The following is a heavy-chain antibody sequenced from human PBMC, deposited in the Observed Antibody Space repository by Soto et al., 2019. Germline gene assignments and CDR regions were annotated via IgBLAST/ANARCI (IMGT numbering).Heavy chain of an antibody. CDR3: ATDDYGIFPY. CDR1: GYPFTTYY. V-gene: IGHV1-2*02. J-gene: IGHJ4*02. D-gene: IGHD3-10*01. Sequence: HVQLVQSGTEVKKPGASVRVSCMVSGYPFTTYYIHWVRQAPGQGLEWMGWIDPRSGGTVYEQKFQGRVTMTRDTSISTVYMDLSWLTSDDTALYYCATDDYGIFPYWGQGSLVTVSS. CDR2: IDPRSGGT.